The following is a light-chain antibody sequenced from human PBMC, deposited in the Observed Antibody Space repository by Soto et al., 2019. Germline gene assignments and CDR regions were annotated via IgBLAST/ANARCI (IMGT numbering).Light chain of an antibody. CDR2: DAS. V-gene: IGKV3-11*01. CDR3: QQRSNWPPGLT. J-gene: IGKJ4*01. CDR1: QRVSSY. Sequence: EIVLTQSPATLSLSPGERATLSCRASQRVSSYLAWYQQKPGQAPRLLIYDASNRATGIPARFSGSGSGTEYTLTIISLEPKDFGFYDCQQRSNWPPGLTFGGGTKVEIK.